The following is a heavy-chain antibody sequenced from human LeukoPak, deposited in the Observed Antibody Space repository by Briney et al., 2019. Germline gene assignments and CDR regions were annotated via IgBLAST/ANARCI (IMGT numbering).Heavy chain of an antibody. CDR2: ISSSSSYT. J-gene: IGHJ4*02. Sequence: GGSLRLSCVVAGIPFSDFYMNWIRQAPGKGLEWISYISSSSSYTDYAESVKGRFTISRDNAKSALYLQMNDLRVEDTAVYYCAAGTAADYWGQGTLVIVSS. CDR1: GIPFSDFY. CDR3: AAGTAADY. V-gene: IGHV3-11*03. D-gene: IGHD6-25*01.